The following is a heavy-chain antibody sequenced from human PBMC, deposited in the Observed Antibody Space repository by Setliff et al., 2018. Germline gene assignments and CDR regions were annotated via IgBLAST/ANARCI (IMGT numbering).Heavy chain of an antibody. D-gene: IGHD2-15*01. V-gene: IGHV3-43D*04. CDR1: GFTFDDYG. J-gene: IGHJ4*02. Sequence: GGSLRLSCAASGFTFDDYGMSWVRQAPGKGLEWVSLISWDGTRTNYVDSLKGRVTISRDNSKNSLFLQMNSLRVEDTALYYCVKDTGNGGNTGLDYWGQGTLVTVSS. CDR3: VKDTGNGGNTGLDY. CDR2: ISWDGTRT.